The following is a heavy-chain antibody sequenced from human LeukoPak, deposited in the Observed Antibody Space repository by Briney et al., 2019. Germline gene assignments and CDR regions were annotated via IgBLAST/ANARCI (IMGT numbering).Heavy chain of an antibody. Sequence: SETLSLTCTVSGGSISSSSYYWGWIRQPPGKGLEWIGSIYYSGSTYYNPSLKSRVTISVDTSKNQFSLKLSSVTAADTAVYYCARDGGYNLNYFDYWGQGTLVTVSS. CDR1: GGSISSSSYY. V-gene: IGHV4-39*01. J-gene: IGHJ4*02. D-gene: IGHD5-24*01. CDR3: ARDGGYNLNYFDY. CDR2: IYYSGST.